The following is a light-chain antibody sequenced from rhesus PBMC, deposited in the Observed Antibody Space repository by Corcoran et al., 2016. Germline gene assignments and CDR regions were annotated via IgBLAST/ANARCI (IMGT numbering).Light chain of an antibody. J-gene: IGKJ1*01. CDR2: AAF. CDR1: QGISSW. Sequence: DIQMTQSPSSLSASVGDKVTITCRASQGISSWLAWYQQKPGKAPKLLIYAAFSLKSGVPSRFSGRGSVTDYTLTISSLQPEDFATYYCQQGYNTPWTFGQGTKVEIK. CDR3: QQGYNTPWT. V-gene: IGKV1-18*01.